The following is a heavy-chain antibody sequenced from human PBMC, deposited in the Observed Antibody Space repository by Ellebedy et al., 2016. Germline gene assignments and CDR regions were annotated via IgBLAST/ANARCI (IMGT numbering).Heavy chain of an antibody. D-gene: IGHD3-3*01. CDR2: IVSSGREA. CDR3: TSDGSEWSRDY. J-gene: IGHJ4*02. CDR1: GFTFSISG. V-gene: IGHV3-21*06. Sequence: GGSLRLSXAASGFTFSISGMTWVRQAPGKGLEWVATIVSSGREAYYADPLKGRFTISRDNAMNSVYLQLNSLSVEDTAVYYCTSDGSEWSRDYWGQGTLVTVSS.